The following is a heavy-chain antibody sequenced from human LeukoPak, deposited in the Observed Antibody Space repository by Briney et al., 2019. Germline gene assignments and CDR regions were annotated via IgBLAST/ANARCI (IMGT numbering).Heavy chain of an antibody. Sequence: GESLKISCKGSGYSFTSYWIGWVRQVPGKGMEWMGIIYPGDSDTRYSPSFQGQVTISADKSISTAYLQWSSLKASDTAMYYCARGVGYDSSGYYGSYYFDYWGQGTLVTVSS. V-gene: IGHV5-51*01. CDR1: GYSFTSYW. CDR3: ARGVGYDSSGYYGSYYFDY. D-gene: IGHD3-22*01. J-gene: IGHJ4*02. CDR2: IYPGDSDT.